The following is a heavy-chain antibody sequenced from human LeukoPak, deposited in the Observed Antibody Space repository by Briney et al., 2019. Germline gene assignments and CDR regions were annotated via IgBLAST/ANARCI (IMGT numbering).Heavy chain of an antibody. V-gene: IGHV5-51*01. CDR3: ARQGKNVALDL. CDR1: GYTFTNYW. D-gene: IGHD1-1*01. J-gene: IGHJ5*02. Sequence: GESLKISCKGSGYTFTNYWIAWVRQMPGKGLEWMAIINPGDSDTRFSPSFQGQVTISVDKSISTAYVQWSSLKASDTAMYYCARQGKNVALDLWGQGTLVTVSS. CDR2: INPGDSDT.